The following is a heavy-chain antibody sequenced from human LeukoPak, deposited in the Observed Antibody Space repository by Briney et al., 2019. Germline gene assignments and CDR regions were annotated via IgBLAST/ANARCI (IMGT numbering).Heavy chain of an antibody. J-gene: IGHJ3*02. CDR2: IYTSGST. CDR3: ARVQSDSSGYRSAFDI. CDR1: GGSITNYY. V-gene: IGHV4-4*07. D-gene: IGHD3-22*01. Sequence: SETLSLTCTVSGGSITNYYWSWIRQPAGKGLEWIGRIYTSGSTNYNPSLKSRVTMSVDTSKNQFSLKLSSVTAADTAVYYCARVQSDSSGYRSAFDIWGQGTMVTVSS.